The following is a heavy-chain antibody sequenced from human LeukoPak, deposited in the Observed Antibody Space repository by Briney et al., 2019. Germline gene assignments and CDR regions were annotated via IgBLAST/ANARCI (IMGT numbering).Heavy chain of an antibody. CDR1: GGSVSNYY. V-gene: IGHV4-59*08. CDR2: VYYTGST. Sequence: SETLSLTCSVSGGSVSNYYWSWIRQPPGKGLEWIGYVYYTGSTNYNPSLKSRVAMFEDKSKNQFSLRLYSVTVADTAVYYCARHFAYSSSSYFDYWGQGSLVTVSS. J-gene: IGHJ4*02. D-gene: IGHD6-6*01. CDR3: ARHFAYSSSSYFDY.